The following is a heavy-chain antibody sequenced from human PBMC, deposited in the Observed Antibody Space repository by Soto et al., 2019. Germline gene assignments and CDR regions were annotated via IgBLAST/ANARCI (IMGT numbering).Heavy chain of an antibody. CDR2: IRPFNGNP. D-gene: IGHD3-22*01. J-gene: IGHJ4*02. V-gene: IGHV1-45*01. CDR3: AMGGLYDSRYGLAH. CDR1: GFNFTYRY. Sequence: SVKVSCKASGFNFTYRYLHWVPHAPGRALECRRWIRPFNGNPNYAQKLQDRVTIKRDRSRSTANMELSSLRSEDTVMYLCAMGGLYDSRYGLAHWGQGTLVTVSS.